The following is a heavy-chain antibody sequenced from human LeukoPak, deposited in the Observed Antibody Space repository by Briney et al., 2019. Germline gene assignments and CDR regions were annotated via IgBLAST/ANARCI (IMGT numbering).Heavy chain of an antibody. Sequence: GGSLRLSCAASGFTFSSYDMHWVRQATGKGLEWVSAIGTAGDTYYPGSVKGRFTISRENAKNSLYLQMNSLRAEDTAVYYCARDYGGSIQLWFDYWGQGTLVTVSS. J-gene: IGHJ4*02. CDR2: IGTAGDT. D-gene: IGHD5-18*01. V-gene: IGHV3-13*01. CDR3: ARDYGGSIQLWFDY. CDR1: GFTFSSYD.